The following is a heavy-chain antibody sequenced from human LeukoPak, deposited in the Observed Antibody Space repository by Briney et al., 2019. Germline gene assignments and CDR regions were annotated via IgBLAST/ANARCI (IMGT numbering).Heavy chain of an antibody. CDR3: ARSQGYCSGGSCLQGDWFDP. CDR1: GYNFTSYW. Sequence: GESLKISCKGSGYNFTSYWIGWVRQMAGKGLEWMWIIYPGDSDTRYSPSFQGHVTISADKSISTAYLQWGSLKASDTAMYYCARSQGYCSGGSCLQGDWFDPWGQGTLVTVSS. V-gene: IGHV5-51*01. CDR2: IYPGDSDT. J-gene: IGHJ5*02. D-gene: IGHD2-15*01.